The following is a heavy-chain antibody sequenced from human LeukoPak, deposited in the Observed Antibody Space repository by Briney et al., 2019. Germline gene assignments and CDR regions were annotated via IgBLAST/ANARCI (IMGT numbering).Heavy chain of an antibody. CDR2: IYYSGTT. Sequence: PSETLSLTCSVSGDSMNNFYWTWIRQPPGKGLEWIGNIYYSGTTNYNPSLKSRITISVDTSKYQFSLRLTFVTAADTAVYYCVRGPLQWHLDFWEQGTLVTVSS. J-gene: IGHJ4*02. V-gene: IGHV4-59*01. CDR1: GDSMNNFY. D-gene: IGHD6-19*01. CDR3: VRGPLQWHLDF.